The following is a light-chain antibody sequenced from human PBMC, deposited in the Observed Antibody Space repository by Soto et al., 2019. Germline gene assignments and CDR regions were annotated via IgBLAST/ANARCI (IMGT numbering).Light chain of an antibody. J-gene: IGKJ1*01. CDR1: QSISSW. CDR2: KAS. V-gene: IGKV1-5*03. Sequence: DIQMTQSPSTLSASVGGRVTITCRASQSISSWLAWYQQKPGTAPKLLIYKASTLQSGVPSRFSGSGSGTEFTLTISSLQPDDSATYYCQQYNDNWTFGQGTKV. CDR3: QQYNDNWT.